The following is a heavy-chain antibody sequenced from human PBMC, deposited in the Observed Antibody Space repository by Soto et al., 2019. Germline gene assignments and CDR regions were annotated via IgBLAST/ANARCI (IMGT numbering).Heavy chain of an antibody. CDR3: ARGWGRIFDY. J-gene: IGHJ4*02. CDR1: GGSFSGYY. D-gene: IGHD7-27*01. CDR2: INHSGST. Sequence: QVQLQQWGAGLLKPSETLSLTCAVYGGSFSGYYWSWIRQPPGKGLEWIGEINHSGSTNYNPSLKXRGTISVDTSKNQFSLKLSSVTAADTAVYYCARGWGRIFDYWGQGTLVTVSS. V-gene: IGHV4-34*01.